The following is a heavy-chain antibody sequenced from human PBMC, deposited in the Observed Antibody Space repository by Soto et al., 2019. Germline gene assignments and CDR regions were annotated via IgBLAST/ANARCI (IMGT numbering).Heavy chain of an antibody. J-gene: IGHJ4*02. V-gene: IGHV4-59*01. CDR1: GGSIISGY. CDR2: ISHSGNT. Sequence: KPSETLSLTCTVSGGSIISGYWSWIRQPPGKGLEWIGYISHSGNTNYNPSVKSRVTLSVDTPKNQFSLRLSSVTTADTAVYDGAGLRGYAGSPSDYWGQGTRVTVSS. D-gene: IGHD2-15*01. CDR3: AGLRGYAGSPSDY.